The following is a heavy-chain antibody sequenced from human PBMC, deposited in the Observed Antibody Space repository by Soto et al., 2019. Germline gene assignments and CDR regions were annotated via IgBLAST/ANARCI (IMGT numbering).Heavy chain of an antibody. CDR1: GGSISSYY. Sequence: QVQLQESGPGLVKPSETLSLTCTVSGGSISSYYWSWIRQPPGKGLEWIGDIYYSGSTNYNPSLKSRFTISVDTSKNQFSLKLSSVTAADTAVYYCARHAAMTSYNWFDPWGQGTLVTVSS. D-gene: IGHD2-2*01. CDR3: ARHAAMTSYNWFDP. CDR2: IYYSGST. J-gene: IGHJ5*02. V-gene: IGHV4-59*08.